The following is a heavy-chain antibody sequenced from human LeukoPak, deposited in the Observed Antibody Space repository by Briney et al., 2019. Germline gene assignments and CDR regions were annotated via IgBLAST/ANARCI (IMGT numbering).Heavy chain of an antibody. D-gene: IGHD3-10*01. V-gene: IGHV3-30*18. Sequence: QPGGSLRLSCAASGFTFSSYGMHWVRQAPGKGLEWVAVISYDGSNKYYADSVKGRFTISRDNSKNTLYLQMNSLRAEDTAVYYCAKDGVEGYGSGSYYNFFFWPYYYYGMDVWGQGTTVTVSS. CDR3: AKDGVEGYGSGSYYNFFFWPYYYYGMDV. CDR2: ISYDGSNK. CDR1: GFTFSSYG. J-gene: IGHJ6*02.